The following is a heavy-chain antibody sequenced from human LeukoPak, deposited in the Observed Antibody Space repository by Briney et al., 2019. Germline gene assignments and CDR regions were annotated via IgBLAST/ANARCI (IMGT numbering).Heavy chain of an antibody. J-gene: IGHJ4*02. CDR2: IRSKTDGGTT. D-gene: IGHD3-22*01. V-gene: IGHV3-15*01. CDR3: TTDIFPYYYDSSGYFLH. Sequence: GGSLRLSCAASGFTFSNAWMSWVRRAPGKGLEWVGRIRSKTDGGTTDYAAPVKGRFTISRDDSKNTLYLQMNSLKTEDTAVYYCTTDIFPYYYDSSGYFLHWGQGTLVTVSS. CDR1: GFTFSNAW.